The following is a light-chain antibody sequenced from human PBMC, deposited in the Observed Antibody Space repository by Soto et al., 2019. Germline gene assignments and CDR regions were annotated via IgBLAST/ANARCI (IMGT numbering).Light chain of an antibody. V-gene: IGLV3-1*01. CDR2: QDN. Sequence: SYELTQPPSVSVSPGQTASITCSGDKLGDKYVYWYQQKRGQSPVLVMYQDNKRPSGIPERFSGSNSGNTATLTISGTQPIDEAAYYCQAWDLSPLVFGGGTKLTVL. J-gene: IGLJ2*01. CDR3: QAWDLSPLV. CDR1: KLGDKY.